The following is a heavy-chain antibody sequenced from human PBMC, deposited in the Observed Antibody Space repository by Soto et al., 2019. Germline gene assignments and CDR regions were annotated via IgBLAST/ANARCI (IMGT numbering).Heavy chain of an antibody. CDR1: GFTFSNYA. CDR2: ISWDGDNI. J-gene: IGHJ3*02. V-gene: IGHV3-48*01. D-gene: IGHD1-7*01. CDR3: ARSSELRI. Sequence: GGSLRLSCAASGFTFSNYAMSWVRQAPGKGLEWVSVISWDGDNIYYADSAKGRFTISRDNAKNSLYLQMDSLRAEDTAVYYCARSSELRIWGRGTMVTVSS.